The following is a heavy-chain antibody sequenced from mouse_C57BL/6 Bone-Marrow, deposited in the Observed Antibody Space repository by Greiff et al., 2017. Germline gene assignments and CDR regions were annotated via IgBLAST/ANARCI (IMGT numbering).Heavy chain of an antibody. J-gene: IGHJ3*01. CDR2: IYPRSGNT. CDR3: ARFAYSGPY. V-gene: IGHV1-81*01. D-gene: IGHD2-12*01. CDR1: GYTFTSYG. Sequence: VQVVESGAELARPGASVKLSCKASGYTFTSYGISWVKQRTGQGLEWIGEIYPRSGNTYYNEKFKGKATLTADKSSSTAYMELRSLTSEDSAVYFCARFAYSGPYWGQGTLVTVSA.